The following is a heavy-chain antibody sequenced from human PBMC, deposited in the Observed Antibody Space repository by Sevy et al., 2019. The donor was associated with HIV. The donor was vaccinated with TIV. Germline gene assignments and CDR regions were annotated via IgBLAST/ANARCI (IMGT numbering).Heavy chain of an antibody. CDR3: ARVQILYADWYFDL. Sequence: GGSLRLSCSASGFTFSDDYMTWIRQAPGKGLEWGSYISRSGSTINYADSEKGRFTISRDNAKNSLYLQMNGLRAEDTAVYYCARVQILYADWYFDLWGRGTLVTVSS. J-gene: IGHJ2*01. D-gene: IGHD2-2*02. V-gene: IGHV3-11*01. CDR2: ISRSGSTI. CDR1: GFTFSDDY.